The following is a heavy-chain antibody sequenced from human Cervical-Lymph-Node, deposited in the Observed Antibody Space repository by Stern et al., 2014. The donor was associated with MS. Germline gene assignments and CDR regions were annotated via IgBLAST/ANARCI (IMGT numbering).Heavy chain of an antibody. Sequence: QLVQSGSELKKPGASVKVSCKASGYTFTSYAMNWVRQAPGQGLEWMGWINTNTGNPTYAQGFTGRFVFSLDTSGSTAYLQISSLKAEDTAVYYCASPDAPAAINYYYYGMDVWGQGTTVTVSS. D-gene: IGHD2-2*02. CDR1: GYTFTSYA. J-gene: IGHJ6*02. CDR3: ASPDAPAAINYYYYGMDV. CDR2: INTNTGNP. V-gene: IGHV7-4-1*02.